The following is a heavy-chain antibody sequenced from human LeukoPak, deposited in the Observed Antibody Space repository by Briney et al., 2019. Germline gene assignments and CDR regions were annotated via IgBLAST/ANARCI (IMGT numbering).Heavy chain of an antibody. CDR1: GYSFSSYG. Sequence: ASVTVSCKTSGYSFSSYGISWVRQAPGQGLEWMGWINPNSGGTNYAQKFQGRVTMTRDTSTSTAYMELSRLRSDDTAVYYCAREYYDILQGDDYWGQGTLVTVSS. V-gene: IGHV1-2*02. D-gene: IGHD3-9*01. CDR3: AREYYDILQGDDY. CDR2: INPNSGGT. J-gene: IGHJ4*02.